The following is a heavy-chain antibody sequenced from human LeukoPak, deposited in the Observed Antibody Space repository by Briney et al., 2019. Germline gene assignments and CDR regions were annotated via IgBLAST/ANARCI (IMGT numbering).Heavy chain of an antibody. V-gene: IGHV3-23*01. CDR1: GFTFSSYA. D-gene: IGHD6-13*01. CDR3: AKMPVSYSSIWTSFDS. Sequence: GGSLRLSCAASGFTFSSYAMSWVRQTPGKGLEWVSGISGSGGSTYYADSVKGRFTISRDNSKNTLYLQMNSRRAEDTAIYYCAKMPVSYSSIWTSFDSWGQGTLVTVSS. CDR2: ISGSGGST. J-gene: IGHJ4*02.